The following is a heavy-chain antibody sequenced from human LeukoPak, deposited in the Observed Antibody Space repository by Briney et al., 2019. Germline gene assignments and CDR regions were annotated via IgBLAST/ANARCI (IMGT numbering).Heavy chain of an antibody. CDR1: GGSISSSSYY. Sequence: SETLSLTCTVSGGSISSSSYYWGWIRQPPGKGLEWIGSIYYSGSTYYNPSLKSRVTISVDTSKNQFSLKLSSVTAADTAVYYCARHAYYDFRSGYFHASTYFDYWGQGTLVTVSS. D-gene: IGHD3-3*01. CDR3: ARHAYYDFRSGYFHASTYFDY. J-gene: IGHJ4*02. V-gene: IGHV4-39*01. CDR2: IYYSGST.